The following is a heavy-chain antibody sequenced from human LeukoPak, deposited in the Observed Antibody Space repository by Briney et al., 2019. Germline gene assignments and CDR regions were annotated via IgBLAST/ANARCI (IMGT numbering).Heavy chain of an antibody. D-gene: IGHD2-2*01. CDR2: IYYSGST. J-gene: IGHJ6*03. CDR1: GGSISSHY. CDR3: ARDLSVVVPAALNGDYMDV. Sequence: SETLSLTCTDSGGSISSHYWSWIRQPPGKGLEWIGYIYYSGSTNYNPSLKSRVTISVDTSKNQFSLKLSSVTAADTAVYYCARDLSVVVPAALNGDYMDVWGKGTTVTVSS. V-gene: IGHV4-59*11.